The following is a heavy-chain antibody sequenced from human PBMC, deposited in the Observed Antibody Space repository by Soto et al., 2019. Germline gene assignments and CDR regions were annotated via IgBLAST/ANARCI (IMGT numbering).Heavy chain of an antibody. CDR1: GASISGFY. J-gene: IGHJ5*02. CDR2: IYATGTT. D-gene: IGHD1-1*01. V-gene: IGHV4-4*07. CDR3: VRDGTKTLRDWFDP. Sequence: QVQLQESGPGLGKPSETLSLTCTVSGASISGFYWSWIRKSAGKGLEWIGRIYATGTTDYNPSPKSRVMMSVDTSKKQFSLKLRSVTAADTAVYYCVRDGTKTLRDWFDPWGQGISVTVSS.